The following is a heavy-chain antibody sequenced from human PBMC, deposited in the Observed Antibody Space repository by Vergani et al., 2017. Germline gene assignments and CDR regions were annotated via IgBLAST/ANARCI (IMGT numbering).Heavy chain of an antibody. CDR3: ARDDGSGVLDY. CDR2: INAGNGNT. D-gene: IGHD3-10*01. Sequence: QVQLVQSGAEVKKPGSSVKVSCKASGGTFSSYTISWVRQAPGQGLEWMGWINAGNGNTKYSQKFQGRVTITRDTSASTAYMELSSLRSEDTAVYYCARDDGSGVLDYWGQGTLVTVSS. CDR1: GGTFSSYT. J-gene: IGHJ4*02. V-gene: IGHV1-3*01.